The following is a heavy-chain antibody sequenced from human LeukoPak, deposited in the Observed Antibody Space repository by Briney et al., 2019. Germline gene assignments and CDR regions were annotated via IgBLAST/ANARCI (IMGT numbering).Heavy chain of an antibody. V-gene: IGHV1-2*02. Sequence: ASVKVSCKASGYTFTGYYMHWVRQAPGQGLEWMGWINPNSGGTNYAQKFQGRVTMTRDTSISTAYMELSRLRSDDTAVYYCAREEPNYYDTSPYYWGQGTLVTVSS. CDR3: AREEPNYYDTSPYY. CDR2: INPNSGGT. D-gene: IGHD3-22*01. CDR1: GYTFTGYY. J-gene: IGHJ4*02.